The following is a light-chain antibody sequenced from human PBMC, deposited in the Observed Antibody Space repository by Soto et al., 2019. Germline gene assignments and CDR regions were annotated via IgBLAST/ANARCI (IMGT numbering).Light chain of an antibody. CDR3: SSYAGSNNLI. CDR2: EVS. J-gene: IGLJ2*01. CDR1: SSDVGGYSF. Sequence: QPVLTQPASVSGSPGQSITISCTGTSSDVGGYSFVSWYQQHPGKAPKVMIYEVSKRPSGVPDRFSGSKSGNTASLTVSGLQAEDEADYYCSSYAGSNNLIFGGGTQLTVL. V-gene: IGLV2-8*01.